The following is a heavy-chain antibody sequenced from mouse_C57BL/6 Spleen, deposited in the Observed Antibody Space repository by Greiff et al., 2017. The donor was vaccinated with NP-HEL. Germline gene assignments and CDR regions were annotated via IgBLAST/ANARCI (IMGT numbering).Heavy chain of an antibody. D-gene: IGHD3-1*01. CDR3: ARWATRGYWYFDV. CDR1: GYTFTSYW. CDR2: LDPSDSYT. Sequence: QVQLQQPGAELVMPGASVKLSCKASGYTFTSYWMHWVKQRPGQGLEWIGELDPSDSYTNYNQKFKGKSTLTVDKSSSTAYMQLSSLTSEDSAVYYCARWATRGYWYFDVWGTGTTVTVSS. J-gene: IGHJ1*03. V-gene: IGHV1-69*01.